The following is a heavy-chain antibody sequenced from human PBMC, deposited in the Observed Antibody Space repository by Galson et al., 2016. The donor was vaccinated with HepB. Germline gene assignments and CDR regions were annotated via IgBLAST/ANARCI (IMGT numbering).Heavy chain of an antibody. V-gene: IGHV2-5*01. CDR3: ARRRTSADYGSGKDHYFGY. J-gene: IGHJ4*02. D-gene: IGHD3-10*01. CDR1: GFSLSSSGVG. Sequence: PALVKPTQTLTLTCTFSGFSLSSSGVGVGWIRQSPGKALEWLALIYRNDDKRYSPSLKSRLTTTKDTSKNQVVLTLTNMDPVDTATYYCARRRTSADYGSGKDHYFGYWGQGTLVTVSS. CDR2: IYRNDDK.